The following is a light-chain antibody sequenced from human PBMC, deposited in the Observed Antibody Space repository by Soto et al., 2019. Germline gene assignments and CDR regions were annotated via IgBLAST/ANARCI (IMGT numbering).Light chain of an antibody. CDR3: AHYERSYLYT. V-gene: IGKV3-20*01. CDR2: GAS. J-gene: IGKJ2*01. CDR1: QSVSGSH. Sequence: EIVLTQSPGTLSLSPGERATLSCRARQSVSGSHLAWYQQKPGQAPRLLINGASNRAAGIPDRFSGDGSGTDFSLTISRLEPEDFAVYYCAHYERSYLYTFGQGTKLEIK.